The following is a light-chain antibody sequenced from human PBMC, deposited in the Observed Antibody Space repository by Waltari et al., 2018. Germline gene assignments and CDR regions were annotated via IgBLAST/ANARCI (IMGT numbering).Light chain of an antibody. CDR3: SSYTSSSPLV. J-gene: IGLJ2*01. Sequence: QSALTQPASVSGSPGQSITISCTVTSSDVGGYNYVSWYQQHPGKAPKLMIYEVSNRPSGVSNRFSGSKSGNTASLTISGLQAEDEADYYCSSYTSSSPLVFGGGTKLTVL. CDR1: SSDVGGYNY. CDR2: EVS. V-gene: IGLV2-14*01.